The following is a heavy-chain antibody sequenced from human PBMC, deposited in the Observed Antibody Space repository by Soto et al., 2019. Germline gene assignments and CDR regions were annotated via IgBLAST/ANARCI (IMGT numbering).Heavy chain of an antibody. V-gene: IGHV3-66*01. D-gene: IGHD2-15*01. Sequence: EVQLVESGGGLVQPGGSLRLSCAASGFTVSSDYMSWVRQALGKGLEWVSVIYSGGSGSTYYADSVKGRFTISRDISKNTVDLQMNSLRAEDTAVYYCARDGASRPTEYWGHGTLVTVSS. CDR2: IYSGGSGST. CDR1: GFTVSSDY. CDR3: ARDGASRPTEY. J-gene: IGHJ4*01.